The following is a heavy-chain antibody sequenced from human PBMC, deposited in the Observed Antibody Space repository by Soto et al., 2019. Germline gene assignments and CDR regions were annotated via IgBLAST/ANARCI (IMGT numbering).Heavy chain of an antibody. CDR2: IYYSGST. D-gene: IGHD2-21*02. CDR3: ARQRTSVVTQAYFDV. J-gene: IGHJ4*02. V-gene: IGHV4-39*01. Sequence: PSETQSHTCTVSDGYIGTYYWGWIRQPPGKGLEWIGSIYYSGSTYNNPSLRSRVSMSIDTSKDQFSLKLKSVTAADTALYFCARQRTSVVTQAYFDVWGPGSLVTVSS. CDR1: DGYIGTYY.